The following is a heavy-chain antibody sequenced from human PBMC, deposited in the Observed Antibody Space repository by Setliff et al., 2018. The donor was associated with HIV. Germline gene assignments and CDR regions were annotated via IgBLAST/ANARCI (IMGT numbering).Heavy chain of an antibody. CDR2: INPNSGST. D-gene: IGHD2-8*01. CDR1: GYTFTAYY. Sequence: ASVKVSCKASGYTFTAYYIHWVRQAPGQGLEWMGRINPNSGSTNYAQNFQGGVTMTRDTSISTAYMELSRLRSDDTAVYYCASKVHCTNGVCLDAFDIWGQGTMVPVSS. CDR3: ASKVHCTNGVCLDAFDI. V-gene: IGHV1-2*06. J-gene: IGHJ3*02.